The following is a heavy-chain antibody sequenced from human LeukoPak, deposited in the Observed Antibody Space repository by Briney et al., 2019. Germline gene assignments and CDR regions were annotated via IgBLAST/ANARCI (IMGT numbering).Heavy chain of an antibody. CDR3: ARSSTSYLSYLFDY. Sequence: GGSLRLSCAASGFTFSSYSMNWVRQAPGKGLEGVSSISSSSSYIYYADSVKGRFTISRDNAKNSLYLQMNSLRAEDTAVYYCARSSTSYLSYLFDYWGQGTLVTVSS. CDR1: GFTFSSYS. V-gene: IGHV3-21*01. D-gene: IGHD2-2*01. J-gene: IGHJ4*02. CDR2: ISSSSSYI.